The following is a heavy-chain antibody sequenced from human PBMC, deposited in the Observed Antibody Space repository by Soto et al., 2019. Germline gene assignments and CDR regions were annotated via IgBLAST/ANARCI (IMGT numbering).Heavy chain of an antibody. CDR2: ISHDGSNK. CDR1: GFTFTTCG. J-gene: IGHJ6*03. V-gene: IGHV3-30*03. CDR3: ASNYYDYWSGYYDYYYLEV. D-gene: IGHD3-3*01. Sequence: QVQLVESGGGVVQPGRSLRLSCAASGFTFTTCGMHWVRQAPGKGLEWVALISHDGSNKYYAESVKGRFTISRDNSKNTLNLQMYSLRAEDTAVYYCASNYYDYWSGYYDYYYLEVWGKGTTVTVSS.